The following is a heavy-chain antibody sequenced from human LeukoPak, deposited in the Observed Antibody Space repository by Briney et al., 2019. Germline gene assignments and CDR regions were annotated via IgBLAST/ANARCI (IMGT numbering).Heavy chain of an antibody. CDR1: GFTFSNYA. CDR2: ISSNGGST. Sequence: GGSLRLSCAASGFTFSNYAMHWVRQAPGKGLEYVSTISSNGGSTYYANSVKGRFTISRDNSKNTLYLQMNSLRAEDTAVYYCAKAEPNSGGSCLDYWGQGTLVTVSS. J-gene: IGHJ4*02. CDR3: AKAEPNSGGSCLDY. V-gene: IGHV3-64*01. D-gene: IGHD2-15*01.